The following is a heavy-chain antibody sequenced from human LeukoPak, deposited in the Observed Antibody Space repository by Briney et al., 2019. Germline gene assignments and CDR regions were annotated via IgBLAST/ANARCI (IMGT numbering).Heavy chain of an antibody. J-gene: IGHJ4*02. CDR3: ARGGWDYYDFWSGRFDY. CDR1: GFTVSSNY. V-gene: IGHV3-53*05. Sequence: GGSLRLSCAASGFTVSSNYMSWVRQAPGKGLEWVSVIYSGGSTYYADSVKGRFTISRDNSKNTLYLQMNSLRAEDTAVYYCARGGWDYYDFWSGRFDYWGQGTLVTVSS. CDR2: IYSGGST. D-gene: IGHD3-3*01.